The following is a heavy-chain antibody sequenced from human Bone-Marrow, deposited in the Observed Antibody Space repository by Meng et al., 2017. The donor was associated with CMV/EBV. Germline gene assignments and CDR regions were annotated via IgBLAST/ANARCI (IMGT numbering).Heavy chain of an antibody. J-gene: IGHJ4*02. CDR1: GGSISSSSYY. Sequence: GSLRLSCTVSGGSISSSSYYWGWIRQPPGKGLEWIGSIYYSGCTYYNPSLNSRVTIAVDTSKNQFSLKLSSVTAADTAVYSCARGWYSSSDYWGQGTLVTVSS. D-gene: IGHD6-6*01. CDR3: ARGWYSSSDY. CDR2: IYYSGCT. V-gene: IGHV4-39*07.